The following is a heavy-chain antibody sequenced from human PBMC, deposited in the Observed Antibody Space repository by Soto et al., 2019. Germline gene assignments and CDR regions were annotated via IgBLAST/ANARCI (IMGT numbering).Heavy chain of an antibody. Sequence: QVQLVQSGAEVKKPGASVKVSCKASGYTFTSYGISWVRQAPGQGLEWMGWISAYNGNTNYAQKLQGRVTVTTDTSTSTAYMELRSLRSDDTAVYYCARDLSVLLWFGELDYWGQGTLVTVSS. V-gene: IGHV1-18*01. CDR3: ARDLSVLLWFGELDY. CDR2: ISAYNGNT. CDR1: GYTFTSYG. D-gene: IGHD3-10*01. J-gene: IGHJ4*02.